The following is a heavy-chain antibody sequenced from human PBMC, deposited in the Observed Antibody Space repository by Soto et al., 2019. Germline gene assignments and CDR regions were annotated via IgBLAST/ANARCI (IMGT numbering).Heavy chain of an antibody. CDR1: GYTFTAYW. CDR3: ARPLYPGYCTDGVCYSYDY. D-gene: IGHD2-8*01. CDR2: IFPADSEI. J-gene: IGHJ4*02. V-gene: IGHV5-51*01. Sequence: PGESLKISCQSFGYTFTAYWIAWVRQMPGKGLEWMGIIFPADSEIRYSPSFRGHVTISADKSISTAYLQWSSLEASDTAMYYCARPLYPGYCTDGVCYSYDYWGQGT.